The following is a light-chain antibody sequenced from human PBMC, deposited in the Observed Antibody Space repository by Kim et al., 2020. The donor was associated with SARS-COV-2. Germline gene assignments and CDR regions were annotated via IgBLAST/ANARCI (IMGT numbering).Light chain of an antibody. CDR3: YSYTGSDIPWI. CDR1: SSDVGGYNH. J-gene: IGLJ3*02. CDR2: EVT. V-gene: IGLV2-8*03. Sequence: QSVYISCTGTSSDVGGYNHVSWYQQHPGEAPKLIIYEVTKRPSGVPDRFFGSKSGNTASLTVSGLQTDDEADYYCYSYTGSDIPWIFGGGTQLTVL.